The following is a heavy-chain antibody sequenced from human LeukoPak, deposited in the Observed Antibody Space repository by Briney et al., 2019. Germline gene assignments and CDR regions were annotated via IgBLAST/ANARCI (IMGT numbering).Heavy chain of an antibody. CDR2: INHSGST. V-gene: IGHV4-34*01. J-gene: IGHJ4*02. CDR1: GGSFSGYY. CDR3: ARGSGPKIY. D-gene: IGHD1-26*01. Sequence: SETLSLTCAVYGGSFSGYYWSWIRQPPGKGLEWIGEINHSGSTNYNPSLKSRVTISVDTSKNQFSLKLSSVTAVDTAVYYCARGSGPKIYWGQGTLVTVSS.